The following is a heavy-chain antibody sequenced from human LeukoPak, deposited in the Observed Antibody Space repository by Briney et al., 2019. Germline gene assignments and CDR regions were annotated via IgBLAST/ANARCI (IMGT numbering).Heavy chain of an antibody. CDR2: ISSSGSTI. CDR1: GFTFSSYE. Sequence: PGGSLRLSCAASGFTFSSYEMNWVRQAPGKGLEWGSYISSSGSTIYYAESVKGRFTISRDNAKNSLYLQMNSLRAEDTAVYYCARDTLRIVGANYFDYWGQGTLVTVSS. CDR3: ARDTLRIVGANYFDY. D-gene: IGHD1-26*01. J-gene: IGHJ4*02. V-gene: IGHV3-48*03.